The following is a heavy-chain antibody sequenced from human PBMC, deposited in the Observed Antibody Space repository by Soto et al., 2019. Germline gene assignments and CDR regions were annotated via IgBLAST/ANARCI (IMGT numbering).Heavy chain of an antibody. J-gene: IGHJ4*02. V-gene: IGHV3-23*01. CDR2: ISGSGGST. CDR1: KFTFSSYA. Sequence: EVQLLESGGGLVQPGGSLRLSCAASKFTFSSYAMSWVRQAPGKGLEWVSAISGSGGSTWYADSVKGRFTISRDNSKNPLYLQLNSLRADATAVYSCAKDYLSRDNFDYWGQGTLVTVSS. CDR3: AKDYLSRDNFDY.